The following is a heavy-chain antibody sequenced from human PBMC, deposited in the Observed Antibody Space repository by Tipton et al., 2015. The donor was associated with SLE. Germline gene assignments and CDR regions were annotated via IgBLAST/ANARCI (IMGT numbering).Heavy chain of an antibody. CDR2: IYYSGST. V-gene: IGHV4-31*03. CDR3: ARWGVEAGDAFDI. J-gene: IGHJ3*02. Sequence: TLSLTCTVSGGSISSGGYYWSWIRQHPGKGLEWIGYIYYSGSTYYNPSLKSRVTISVDTSKNQFSLKLSSVTAADTAVYYCARWGVEAGDAFDIWGQGTMVTVSS. CDR1: GGSISSGGYY. D-gene: IGHD3-16*01.